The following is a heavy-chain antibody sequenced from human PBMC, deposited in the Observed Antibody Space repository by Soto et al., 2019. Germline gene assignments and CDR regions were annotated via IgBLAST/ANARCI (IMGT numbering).Heavy chain of an antibody. Sequence: PGGSLRLSCAASGFMFNAYGMHWVRQAPGKGLEWVAVISFDGSNQYYEESVKGRFTISRDNSMDTVYLQMHSLRAEDTAVYFCVKEGKMKGHGTTPRSFDIWGRGTMVTVSS. CDR1: GFMFNAYG. J-gene: IGHJ3*02. CDR2: ISFDGSNQ. D-gene: IGHD1-1*01. V-gene: IGHV3-30*18. CDR3: VKEGKMKGHGTTPRSFDI.